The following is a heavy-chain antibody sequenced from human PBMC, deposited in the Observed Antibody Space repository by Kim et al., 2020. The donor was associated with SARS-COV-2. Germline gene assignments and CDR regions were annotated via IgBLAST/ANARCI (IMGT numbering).Heavy chain of an antibody. V-gene: IGHV3-13*05. J-gene: IGHJ3*02. D-gene: IGHD1-1*01. CDR1: GFTFSSYD. CDR3: ARGTSTGTRWLGAFDI. Sequence: GGSLRLSCAASGFTFSSYDMHWVRQATGKGLEWVSAIGTAGDPYYPGSVKGRFTISRENAKNSLYLQMNSLRAGDTAVYYCARGTSTGTRWLGAFDIWGQGTMVTVSS. CDR2: IGTAGDP.